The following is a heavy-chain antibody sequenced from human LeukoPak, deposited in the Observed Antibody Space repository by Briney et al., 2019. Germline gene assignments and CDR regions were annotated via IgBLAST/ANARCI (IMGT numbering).Heavy chain of an antibody. CDR1: GFTFDDYA. CDR3: AKATYLQGLDY. J-gene: IGHJ4*02. Sequence: GGSLRLSCAASGFTFDDYAMHWVRQAPGKGLEWVSGISWNSGSIGYADSVKGRFTISRDNAKNSLYLQMNSLRAEDTALYYCAKATYLQGLDYWGQGTLVTVSS. CDR2: ISWNSGSI. V-gene: IGHV3-9*01.